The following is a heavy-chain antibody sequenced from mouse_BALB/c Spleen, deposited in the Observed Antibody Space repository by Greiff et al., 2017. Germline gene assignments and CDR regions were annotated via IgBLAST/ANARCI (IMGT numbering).Heavy chain of an antibody. J-gene: IGHJ3*01. CDR3: ANYYYGSSPFAY. Sequence: EVQLQESGPSLVKPSQTLSLTCSVTGDSITSGYWNWIRKFPGNKLEYMGYISYSGSTYYNPSLKSRISITRDTSKNQYYLQLNSVTTEDTATYYCANYYYGSSPFAYWGQGTLVTVSA. D-gene: IGHD1-1*01. V-gene: IGHV3-8*02. CDR1: GDSITSGY. CDR2: ISYSGST.